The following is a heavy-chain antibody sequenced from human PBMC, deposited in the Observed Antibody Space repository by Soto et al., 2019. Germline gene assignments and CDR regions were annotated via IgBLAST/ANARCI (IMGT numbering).Heavy chain of an antibody. CDR3: TRHDVIAKLQDGMGV. J-gene: IGHJ6*02. CDR2: IFYAGNT. CDR1: GDSISVSGDSSNNHY. V-gene: IGHV4-61*01. D-gene: IGHD2-21*01. Sequence: SETLSLTCTVSGDSISVSGDSSNNHYWSWVRQPPGKGLEWIGYIFYAGNTLYTPSLKSRVTISVDTSMNQFSLKLSSVTAADTAVYYCTRHDVIAKLQDGMGVWGQGKTVTVYS.